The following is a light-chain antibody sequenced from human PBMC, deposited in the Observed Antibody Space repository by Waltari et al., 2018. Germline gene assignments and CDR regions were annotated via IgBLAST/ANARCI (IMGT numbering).Light chain of an antibody. J-gene: IGLJ3*02. V-gene: IGLV4-69*01. CDR1: SGHSSNI. Sequence: QLVLTQSPSASASLGASVRLTCTLDSGHSSNIIAWHQQQPEKGPRYLMKVNSDGSHGKGDVIPDRFAGSGSGAGRYLTISSVQSEDEADYYCQSGGHGTWVFGGGTKLTVL. CDR2: VNSDGSH. CDR3: QSGGHGTWV.